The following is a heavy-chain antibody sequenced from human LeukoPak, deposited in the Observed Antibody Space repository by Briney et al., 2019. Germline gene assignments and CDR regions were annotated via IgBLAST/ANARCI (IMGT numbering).Heavy chain of an antibody. V-gene: IGHV3-74*01. Sequence: GGSLRLSCAVSGFTFSSYWMHWVRQAPGKGLVWVSRIKSDGSSTSYADSVKGRFTISRDNAKNTLYLQMNSLRAEDTAVYYCARDTSLYCSGGSCYSDYFDYWGQGTLVTVSS. CDR2: IKSDGSST. D-gene: IGHD2-15*01. J-gene: IGHJ4*02. CDR1: GFTFSSYW. CDR3: ARDTSLYCSGGSCYSDYFDY.